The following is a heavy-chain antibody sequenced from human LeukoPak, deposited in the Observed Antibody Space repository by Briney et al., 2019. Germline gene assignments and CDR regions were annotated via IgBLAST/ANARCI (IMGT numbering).Heavy chain of an antibody. CDR1: GFSFSNYY. D-gene: IGHD2-21*01. CDR2: INGRGGII. V-gene: IGHV3-48*04. Sequence: GGSLRISCKASGFSFSNYYMNWVRQAPGKGLEWLSHINGRGGIINYADSVKGRFTISRDNARNSLDLHMSSLGAEDTAVYYCAREGDGSRYYFDYWGQGILVTVSS. CDR3: AREGDGSRYYFDY. J-gene: IGHJ4*02.